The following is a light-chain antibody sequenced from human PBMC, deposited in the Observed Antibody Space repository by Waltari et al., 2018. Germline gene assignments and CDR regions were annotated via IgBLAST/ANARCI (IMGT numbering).Light chain of an antibody. J-gene: IGKJ1*01. V-gene: IGKV3-15*01. CDR2: GAS. CDR1: QSVSSN. Sequence: EIVMTQSPATLSVSPGERATLSCRASQSVSSNLAWYQQKPGQAPRLLIYGASTRATGIPARFSGSASGTEFTLTISSLQSEDFAVYYCQQYNNWRWTFGQGTKVEIK. CDR3: QQYNNWRWT.